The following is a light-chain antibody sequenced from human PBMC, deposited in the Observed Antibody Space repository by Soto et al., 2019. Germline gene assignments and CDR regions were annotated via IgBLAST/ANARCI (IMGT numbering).Light chain of an antibody. CDR1: QSLNND. Sequence: EIILTQSPVTLSASPGERATLSCRASQSLNNDLAWYQHKPGQSPRLLIYAASSRATGVPARFSGSGSGTEFTLTISGLQSEDFAVYYCQQYNDWRQYTFGQGTRL. CDR3: QQYNDWRQYT. J-gene: IGKJ2*01. CDR2: AAS. V-gene: IGKV3-15*01.